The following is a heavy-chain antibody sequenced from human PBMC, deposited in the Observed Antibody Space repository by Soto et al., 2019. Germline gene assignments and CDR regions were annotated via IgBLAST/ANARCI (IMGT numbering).Heavy chain of an antibody. J-gene: IGHJ4*02. CDR1: RFTFSTYW. D-gene: IGHD3-10*01. V-gene: IGHV3-7*01. Sequence: EVQLVESGGGLVQPGGSLRLSCAASRFTFSTYWMNWVRQAPEKGLEWVANIKEDGSEIYYLDSVKGRFTISRDNAKNSRYFHMSSLRAEGTAVYYCATGVYHFDHWGQGTLVTVSS. CDR3: ATGVYHFDH. CDR2: IKEDGSEI.